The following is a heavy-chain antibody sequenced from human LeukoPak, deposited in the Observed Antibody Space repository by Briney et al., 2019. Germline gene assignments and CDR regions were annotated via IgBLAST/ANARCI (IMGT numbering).Heavy chain of an antibody. J-gene: IGHJ6*02. D-gene: IGHD3-10*01. CDR1: GFTFSSYA. V-gene: IGHV3-30*04. CDR3: ARDRGLNVGLYYYYGMDV. Sequence: PGRSLRLSCAASGFTFSSYAMHWVRQAPGKGLEWAAVISYDGSNKYYADSVKGRFTISRDNSKNTLYLQMNSLRAEDTAVYYCARDRGLNVGLYYYYGMDVWGQGTTVTVSS. CDR2: ISYDGSNK.